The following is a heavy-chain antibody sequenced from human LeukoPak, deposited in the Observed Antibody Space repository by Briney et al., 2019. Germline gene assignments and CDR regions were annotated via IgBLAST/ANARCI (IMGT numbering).Heavy chain of an antibody. Sequence: GESLKISCKGSGYTFTNYWIGWVRQIPGKGLEWMGFIYPGDSDARYSPSFQGQVTISADKSISTAYLQWSSLKASDTAMYYCARHRGATYYYDSSVRGPLDYWGQGTLVTVSS. D-gene: IGHD3-22*01. CDR1: GYTFTNYW. V-gene: IGHV5-51*01. CDR3: ARHRGATYYYDSSVRGPLDY. J-gene: IGHJ4*02. CDR2: IYPGDSDA.